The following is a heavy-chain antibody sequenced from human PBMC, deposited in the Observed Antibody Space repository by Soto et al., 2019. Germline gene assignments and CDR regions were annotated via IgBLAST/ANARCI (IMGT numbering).Heavy chain of an antibody. CDR2: IKSKTDGGTT. D-gene: IGHD6-19*01. V-gene: IGHV3-15*07. CDR3: TTDGSSGWDSY. CDR1: SVSNAW. Sequence: SVSNAWMNWVRQAPGKGLEWVGRIKSKTDGGTTDYAAPVKGRFTISRDDSKNTLYLQMNSLKTEDTAMYYCTTDGSSGWDSYWGQGTLVTVSS. J-gene: IGHJ4*02.